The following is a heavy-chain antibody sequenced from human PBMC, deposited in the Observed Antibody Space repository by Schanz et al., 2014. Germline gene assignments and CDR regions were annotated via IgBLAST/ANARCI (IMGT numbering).Heavy chain of an antibody. CDR3: ARAHGNNWYGKGLDY. CDR1: GFAFSVYG. CDR2: IWSDGSTK. D-gene: IGHD1-1*01. Sequence: QVQMVESGGGVVQPGRSLRLSCAASGFAFSVYGMHGVRQAPGKGPEWVAVIWSDGSTKYYADSVKGRFTISRDNSKNTLYLQMNSLRADDTAVYFCARAHGNNWYGKGLDYWGQGTQVTVSS. J-gene: IGHJ4*02. V-gene: IGHV3-33*01.